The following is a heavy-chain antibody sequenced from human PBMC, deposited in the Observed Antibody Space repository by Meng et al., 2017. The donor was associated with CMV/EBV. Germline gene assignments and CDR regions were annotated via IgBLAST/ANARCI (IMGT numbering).Heavy chain of an antibody. J-gene: IGHJ2*01. Sequence: SYHWGWLRQPPGKGLEWIGSIYYSGSTYYNPSLKSRVTISVDTSKNQFSLKLSSVTAADTAVYYCARHGPFRYDIVVVPAADWYFDLWGRGTLVTVSS. CDR3: ARHGPFRYDIVVVPAADWYFDL. CDR1: SYH. V-gene: IGHV4-39*01. D-gene: IGHD2-2*01. CDR2: IYYSGST.